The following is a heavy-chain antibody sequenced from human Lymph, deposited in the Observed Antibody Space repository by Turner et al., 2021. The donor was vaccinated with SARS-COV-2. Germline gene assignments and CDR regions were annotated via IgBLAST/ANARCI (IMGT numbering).Heavy chain of an antibody. D-gene: IGHD1-26*01. CDR1: GYTFTSYD. V-gene: IGHV1-8*02. Sequence: QVQLVQSGAEVKKPGASVKVSCKAPGYTFTSYDINWVRQATGQGREWMGWRNPNSGNTGYAQKFQGRVTMTRNTSISTADMELGSLRSEDTAVYYCARGRYSGGGMDVWGQGTTVTVSS. CDR3: ARGRYSGGGMDV. CDR2: RNPNSGNT. J-gene: IGHJ6*02.